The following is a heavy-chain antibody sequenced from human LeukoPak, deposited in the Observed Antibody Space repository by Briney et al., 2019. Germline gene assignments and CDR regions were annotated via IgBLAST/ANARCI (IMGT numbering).Heavy chain of an antibody. V-gene: IGHV4-59*01. CDR3: ARLGITIFGVAVEAFDI. J-gene: IGHJ3*02. CDR2: IYYSGST. D-gene: IGHD3-3*01. Sequence: SETLSLTCTVSGGSISSYYWSWIRQPPGKGLEWIGYIYYSGSTNYYPSLKSRVTISVDTSKNQFSLKLSSMTAADTAVYYCARLGITIFGVAVEAFDIWGQGTMVTVSS. CDR1: GGSISSYY.